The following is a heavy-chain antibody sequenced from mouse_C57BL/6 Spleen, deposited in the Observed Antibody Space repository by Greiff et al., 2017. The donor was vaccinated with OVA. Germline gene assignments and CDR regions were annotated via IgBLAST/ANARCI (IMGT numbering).Heavy chain of an antibody. J-gene: IGHJ2*01. V-gene: IGHV6-3*01. CDR1: GFTFSNYW. D-gene: IGHD2-4*01. CDR3: TLYEYDVYYFDY. CDR2: IGLKSDNYAT. Sequence: EVKLEESGGGLVQPGGSMKLSCVASGFTFSNYWMNWVRQSPEKGLEWVAQIGLKSDNYATHYAESVKGRFHISRDDSKMSVYLQMNNLRAEDTVIYYCTLYEYDVYYFDYWGQGTTLTVSS.